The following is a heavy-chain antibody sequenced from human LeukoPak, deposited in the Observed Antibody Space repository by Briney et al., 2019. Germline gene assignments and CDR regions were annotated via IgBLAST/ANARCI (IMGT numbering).Heavy chain of an antibody. CDR1: GGSISSGDYY. D-gene: IGHD4-23*01. J-gene: IGHJ3*02. CDR3: ARVPDYGGNDAFDI. V-gene: IGHV4-30-4*08. CDR2: IYYSGST. Sequence: SQTLSLTCTVSGGSISSGDYYWRWIRQPPGKGLEWIGYIYYSGSTYYNPSLKSRVTISVDTSKNQFSLKLSSVTAADTAVYYCARVPDYGGNDAFDIWGQGTMVTVSS.